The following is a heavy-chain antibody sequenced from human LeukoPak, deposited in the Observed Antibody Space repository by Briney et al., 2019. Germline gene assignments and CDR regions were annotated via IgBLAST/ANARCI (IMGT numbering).Heavy chain of an antibody. Sequence: GASVKVSCKASGYTVTNYGFTWVRQAPGQGLDWVGWISAYNGYTNSAQKFQGRVTMTTDSSTNTAYMELRSLRFDDTAVYYCSTSTSMAVSTDYWGQGTLVTVSS. D-gene: IGHD2-2*01. V-gene: IGHV1-18*01. CDR1: GYTVTNYG. J-gene: IGHJ4*02. CDR2: ISAYNGYT. CDR3: STSTSMAVSTDY.